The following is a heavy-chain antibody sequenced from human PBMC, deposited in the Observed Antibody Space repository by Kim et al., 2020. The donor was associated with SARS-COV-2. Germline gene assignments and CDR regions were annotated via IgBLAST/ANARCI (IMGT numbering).Heavy chain of an antibody. J-gene: IGHJ4*02. CDR3: AKGVTTPPGLFDS. V-gene: IGHV3-23*01. Sequence: YTTSRKGRYTIARDKYKNTRYLQMNSLRDEDTALYFCAKGVTTPPGLFDSWGQGTLVTLSS. D-gene: IGHD4-17*01.